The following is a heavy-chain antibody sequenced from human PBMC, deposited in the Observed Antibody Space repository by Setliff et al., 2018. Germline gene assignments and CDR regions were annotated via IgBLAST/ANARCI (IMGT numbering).Heavy chain of an antibody. D-gene: IGHD6-13*01. CDR3: ARTYRLAAPSHFDY. Sequence: GESLKISCKGSGYSFTSYWIGWVRQMPGKGLEWMGIISHGDSDTRYSPSFQGQVTISADKSISTAYLQWSSLKASDTAMYYCARTYRLAAPSHFDYWGQGTLVTVSS. V-gene: IGHV5-51*01. CDR2: ISHGDSDT. CDR1: GYSFTSYW. J-gene: IGHJ4*02.